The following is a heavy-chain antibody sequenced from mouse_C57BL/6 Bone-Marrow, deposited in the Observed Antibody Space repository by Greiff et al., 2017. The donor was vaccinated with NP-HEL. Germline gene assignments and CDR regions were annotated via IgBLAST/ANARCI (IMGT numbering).Heavy chain of an antibody. CDR3: ARKGGLRRGRFPFDY. D-gene: IGHD2-2*01. Sequence: QVTLKVSGPGILQPSQTLSLTCSFSGFSLSTFGMGVGWIRQPSGKGLEWLAHIWWDDAKYYNPSPKSPTTISKDTSNNQVFLKIAKVDTADTATYYCARKGGLRRGRFPFDYWGQGTTLTVSS. V-gene: IGHV8-8*01. CDR1: GFSLSTFGMG. J-gene: IGHJ2*01. CDR2: IWWDDAK.